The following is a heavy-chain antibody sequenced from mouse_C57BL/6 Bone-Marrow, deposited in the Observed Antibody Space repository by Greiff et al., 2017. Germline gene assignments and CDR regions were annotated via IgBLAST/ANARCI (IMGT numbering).Heavy chain of an antibody. CDR1: GFTFSSYA. CDR2: ISDGGSYT. J-gene: IGHJ4*01. Sequence: EVQRVESGGGLVKPGGSLKLSCAASGFTFSSYAMSWVRQTPEKRLEWVATISDGGSYTYYPDNVKGRFTISRDNAKNNLYLQMSHLKSEDTAMYDCARDRLPAWMDYWGQGTSVTVSS. D-gene: IGHD2-1*01. V-gene: IGHV5-4*01. CDR3: ARDRLPAWMDY.